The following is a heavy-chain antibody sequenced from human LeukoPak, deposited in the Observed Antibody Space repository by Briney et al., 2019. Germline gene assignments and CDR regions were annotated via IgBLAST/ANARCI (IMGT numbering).Heavy chain of an antibody. V-gene: IGHV4-59*08. CDR1: GGSISSYY. CDR3: ARYSSSPEGNWFDP. J-gene: IGHJ5*02. Sequence: PSETLSLTRTVSGGSISSYYWSWIRQPPGKGLEWIGYIYYSGSTNYNPSLKSRVTISVDTSKNQFSLKLSSVTAADTAVYYCARYSSSPEGNWFDPWGQGTLVTVSS. CDR2: IYYSGST. D-gene: IGHD6-13*01.